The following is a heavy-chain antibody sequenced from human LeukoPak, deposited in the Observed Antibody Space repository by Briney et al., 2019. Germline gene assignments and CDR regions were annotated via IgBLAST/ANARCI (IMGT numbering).Heavy chain of an antibody. Sequence: GGSLRLSCAASGFTFDDYTMHWVRQAPGKGLEWVSGIGWNSGSIGNADSVKGRFTISRDNAKNSLYLQMNSLRAEDTALYYCAKDSHYYDSSGLWFDPWGQGTLVTVSS. V-gene: IGHV3-9*01. J-gene: IGHJ5*02. CDR2: IGWNSGSI. CDR1: GFTFDDYT. D-gene: IGHD3-22*01. CDR3: AKDSHYYDSSGLWFDP.